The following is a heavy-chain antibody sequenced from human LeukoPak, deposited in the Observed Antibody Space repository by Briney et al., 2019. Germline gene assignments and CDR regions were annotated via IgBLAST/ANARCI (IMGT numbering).Heavy chain of an antibody. CDR2: MNPNSGNT. J-gene: IGHJ4*02. CDR1: GYSLTNFD. D-gene: IGHD6-19*01. V-gene: IGHV1-8*02. CDR3: ARVQWLAPQYYFDY. Sequence: ASVRVSCKASGYSLTNFDINWVRQATGQGLEWMGWMNPNSGNTGYAQKFQGRVTMTRNTSISTAYMELSSLRSEDTAVYYCARVQWLAPQYYFDYWGQGTLVTVSS.